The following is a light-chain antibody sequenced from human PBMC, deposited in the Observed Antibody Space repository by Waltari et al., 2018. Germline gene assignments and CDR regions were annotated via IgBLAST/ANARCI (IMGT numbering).Light chain of an antibody. Sequence: QSALTQAASVSGSPGQSIPISCTATRTDVGGYNIVSWYQQHPGKAPKLIISEVTKRPSGVSNRFSGSKSGNTASLTISGLQAEDEADYFCSSYGSINTWLFGGGTKLTVL. V-gene: IGLV2-23*02. J-gene: IGLJ3*02. CDR3: SSYGSINTWL. CDR2: EVT. CDR1: RTDVGGYNI.